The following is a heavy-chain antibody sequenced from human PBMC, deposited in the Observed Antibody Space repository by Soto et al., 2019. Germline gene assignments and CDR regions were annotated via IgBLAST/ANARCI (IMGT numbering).Heavy chain of an antibody. D-gene: IGHD4-17*01. CDR3: ARALDYGDLDHWFDP. Sequence: SETLSLTCAVYGGSFSGYYWSWIRQPPGKGLEWIGEINHSGSTNYNPSLKSRVTISVDTSKNQFSLKLSSVTAADTAVYYCARALDYGDLDHWFDPWGQGTRVTVSS. CDR2: INHSGST. V-gene: IGHV4-34*01. J-gene: IGHJ5*02. CDR1: GGSFSGYY.